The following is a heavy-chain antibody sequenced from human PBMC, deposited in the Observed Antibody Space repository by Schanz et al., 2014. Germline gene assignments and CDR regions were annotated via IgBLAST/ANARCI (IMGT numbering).Heavy chain of an antibody. CDR3: ARRYSGRYCFDY. Sequence: EVQLVESGGGLVQPGGSLRLSCVASGFTFGTYVMDWVRQAPGKGLEWVAGITYNGDTPYYADSVKGRFTISRDNAKNSLSLQMDRLRDEDTAVYYCARRYSGRYCFDYWGQGTLVAVSS. D-gene: IGHD1-26*01. CDR2: ITYNGDTP. V-gene: IGHV3-48*02. CDR1: GFTFGTYV. J-gene: IGHJ4*02.